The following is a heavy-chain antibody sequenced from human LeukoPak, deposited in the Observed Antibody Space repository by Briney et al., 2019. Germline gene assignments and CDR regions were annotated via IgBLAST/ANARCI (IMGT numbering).Heavy chain of an antibody. Sequence: GASVKVSCKVSGYRFTDHLIHWIRQAPGQGLEWMGWINPNTGDTRSAQKFQGRVAMTRDTSITTTYMELTGLESGDGAMYFCTRDLRIAPAGAFFDSWGQGTRVTVSS. D-gene: IGHD2-15*01. CDR1: GYRFTDHL. J-gene: IGHJ4*02. CDR3: TRDLRIAPAGAFFDS. CDR2: INPNTGDT. V-gene: IGHV1-2*02.